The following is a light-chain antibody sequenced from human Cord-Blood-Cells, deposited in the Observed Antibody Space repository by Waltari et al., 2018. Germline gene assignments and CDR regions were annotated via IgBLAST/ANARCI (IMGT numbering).Light chain of an antibody. Sequence: QSALTQPPSASGSPGQSVTISCTGTSSYVGGYNYVSWYQQHPGKAPKLMIYEVSKRPPGVPGRFPGSKSGKTAALTVSGLQAEDEADYYCSSYAGSNNLGFGGGTKLTVL. V-gene: IGLV2-8*01. CDR1: SSYVGGYNY. CDR2: EVS. J-gene: IGLJ2*01. CDR3: SSYAGSNNLG.